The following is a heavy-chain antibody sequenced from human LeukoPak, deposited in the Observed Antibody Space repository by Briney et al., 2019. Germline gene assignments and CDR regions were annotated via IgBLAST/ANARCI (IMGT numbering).Heavy chain of an antibody. D-gene: IGHD3-16*02. J-gene: IGHJ6*03. CDR1: GFTFSSYW. CDR3: ARQKSYQFYYYYMDV. V-gene: IGHV3-74*01. Sequence: GSLRLSCAASGFTFSSYWMHWVRQAPGKGLVWVSRINSDGSSTSYADSVKGRFTISRDNAKNTLYLQMNSLRAEDTAVYYCARQKSYQFYYYYMDVWGKGTTVTVSS. CDR2: INSDGSST.